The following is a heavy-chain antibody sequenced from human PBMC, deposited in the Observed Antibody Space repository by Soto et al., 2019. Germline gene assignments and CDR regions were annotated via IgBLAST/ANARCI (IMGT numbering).Heavy chain of an antibody. CDR3: ARETDYGDYSYYFDY. CDR1: GGSISSSNW. J-gene: IGHJ4*02. CDR2: IYHSGST. V-gene: IGHV4-4*02. Sequence: QVQLQESGPGLVKPSGTLSLTCAVSGGSISSSNWWSWVRQAPGKGLEWIGEIYHSGSTNYNPSLKSRVTISVDKSKNQFSLKLSSVTAADTAVYYCARETDYGDYSYYFDYWGQGTLVTVSS. D-gene: IGHD4-17*01.